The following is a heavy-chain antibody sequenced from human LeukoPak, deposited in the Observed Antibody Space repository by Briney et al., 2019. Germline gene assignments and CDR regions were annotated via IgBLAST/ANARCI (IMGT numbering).Heavy chain of an antibody. V-gene: IGHV1-8*03. CDR3: ARVDYSNYDNWFDP. CDR1: GYTFTSYD. J-gene: IGHJ5*02. CDR2: MNPNSGNT. D-gene: IGHD4-11*01. Sequence: GASVKVSCKASGYTFTSYDINWVRQATGQGLEWMGWMNPNSGNTGYAQKFQGRVTITRNTSISTAFMELSSLRSEDTAVYYCARVDYSNYDNWFDPWGQGTLVTVSS.